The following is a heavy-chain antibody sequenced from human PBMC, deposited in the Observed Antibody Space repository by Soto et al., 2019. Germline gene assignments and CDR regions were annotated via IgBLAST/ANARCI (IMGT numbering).Heavy chain of an antibody. V-gene: IGHV1-69*06. Sequence: AVKVSCRASGGTFSSYAISWVRQAPGQGREWMGGIIPIFGTANYAQKFQGRVTITADKSTSTAYMELSSLRSEDTAVYYCASDRSIAVAGISWFDPWGQGTMVIVSS. CDR3: ASDRSIAVAGISWFDP. CDR2: IIPIFGTA. CDR1: GGTFSSYA. D-gene: IGHD6-19*01. J-gene: IGHJ5*02.